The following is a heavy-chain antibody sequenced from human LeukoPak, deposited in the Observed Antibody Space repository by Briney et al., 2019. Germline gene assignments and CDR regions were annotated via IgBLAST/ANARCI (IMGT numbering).Heavy chain of an antibody. D-gene: IGHD3-9*01. J-gene: IGHJ4*02. V-gene: IGHV3-30-3*01. CDR2: ISYDGSNK. CDR1: GFTFSSYA. CDR3: ARGTGYFDWLYFDY. Sequence: PGRSLRLSCAASGFTFSSYAMHWVRQAPGKGLEWVAVISYDGSNKYYADSVKGRFTISRDNSKNTLYLQMNSLRAEDTAVYYCARGTGYFDWLYFDYWGQGTLVTVSS.